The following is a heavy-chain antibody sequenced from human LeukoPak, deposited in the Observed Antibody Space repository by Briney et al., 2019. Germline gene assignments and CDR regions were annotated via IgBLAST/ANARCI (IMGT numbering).Heavy chain of an antibody. Sequence: PGGSLRLFCAACGFTFSDYYMRWIRQARGRGLEWVLYISSSSCYTNYADSVKGRFTISRDNAKNSLYLQMNSLRAEDTAVYYCARVGGYSGYDSPLGIYFDYWGQGTLVTVSS. CDR2: ISSSSCYT. V-gene: IGHV3-11*06. D-gene: IGHD5-12*01. J-gene: IGHJ4*02. CDR1: GFTFSDYY. CDR3: ARVGGYSGYDSPLGIYFDY.